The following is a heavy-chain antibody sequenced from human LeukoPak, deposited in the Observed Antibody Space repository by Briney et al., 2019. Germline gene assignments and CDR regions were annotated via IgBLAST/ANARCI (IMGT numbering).Heavy chain of an antibody. Sequence: GGSLRLSCAASGVTVSRNYMSWVRQAPGKGLEWVSVLYSGGSTYYADSVKGRFIISRDHAKNTLYLQMNSLRAGDTAVYYCATTVVGTRWALGYWGQGTLVTVSS. J-gene: IGHJ4*02. V-gene: IGHV3-66*01. CDR1: GVTVSRNY. CDR3: ATTVVGTRWALGY. CDR2: LYSGGST. D-gene: IGHD6-19*01.